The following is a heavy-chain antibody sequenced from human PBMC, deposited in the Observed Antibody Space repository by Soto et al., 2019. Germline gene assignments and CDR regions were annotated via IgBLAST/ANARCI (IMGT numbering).Heavy chain of an antibody. J-gene: IGHJ5*01. V-gene: IGHV1-46*01. CDR3: ARSSGGNCCIIIEGTNLFAS. CDR2: INPHGGST. Sequence: ASVKVSCTAPRDTFTSYYINWVRQAPGQGLEWMGVINPHGGSTAYAQKFKGRVTLTRDTSASTVYMEVSSLTSEDTAMYYCARSSGGNCCIIIEGTNLFASCGQGTLVSGSS. D-gene: IGHD1-26*01. CDR1: RDTFTSYY.